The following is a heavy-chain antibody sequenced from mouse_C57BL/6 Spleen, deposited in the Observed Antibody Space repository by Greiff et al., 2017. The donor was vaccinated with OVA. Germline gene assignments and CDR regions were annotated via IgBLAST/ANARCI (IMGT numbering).Heavy chain of an antibody. CDR2: IDRKRGGR. CDR3: ARETTVVATDFDV. V-gene: IGHV1-72*01. Sequence: QVQLQQPGAELVKPGASVKLSCKASGYTFTSYWMHWVKQRPGRGLEWIGRIDRKRGGRKHKEKFKSKATLTVDKPSSTAYMQLSSLTSEDSAVYYCARETTVVATDFDVWGTGTTVTVSS. J-gene: IGHJ1*03. CDR1: GYTFTSYW. D-gene: IGHD1-1*01.